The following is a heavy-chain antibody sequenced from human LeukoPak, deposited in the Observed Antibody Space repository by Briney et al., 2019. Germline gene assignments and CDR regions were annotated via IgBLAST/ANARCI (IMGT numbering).Heavy chain of an antibody. CDR3: ARGSGSWDIVVVPADPALDY. J-gene: IGHJ4*02. Sequence: PSETLSLTCAVYGGSFSGYYWSWFRQPQGKGLEWIGEINHSGSTNYNPSLKSRVTISVDTSKNQFSLKLSSVTAADTAVYYCARGSGSWDIVVVPADPALDYWGQGTLVTVSS. D-gene: IGHD2-2*01. V-gene: IGHV4-34*01. CDR1: GGSFSGYY. CDR2: INHSGST.